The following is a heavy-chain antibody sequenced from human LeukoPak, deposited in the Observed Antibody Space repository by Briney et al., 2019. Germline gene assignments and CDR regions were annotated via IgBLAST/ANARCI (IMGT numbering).Heavy chain of an antibody. J-gene: IGHJ1*01. V-gene: IGHV3-48*01. Sequence: GGSLRLSCAASGFTFSSYSMNWVRQAPGKGRKWVSYISSSSSTIYYADSVKGRFTISRDNAKNSLYLHMNSLRAEDTAVYCCARPQYSSGWLPSTEYFHHWGQGTLVTVSS. CDR3: ARPQYSSGWLPSTEYFHH. CDR2: ISSSSSTI. D-gene: IGHD6-19*01. CDR1: GFTFSSYS.